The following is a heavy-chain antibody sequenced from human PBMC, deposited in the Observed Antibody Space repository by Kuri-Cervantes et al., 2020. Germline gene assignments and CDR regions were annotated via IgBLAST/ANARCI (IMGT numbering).Heavy chain of an antibody. CDR1: GGSVSSGSYY. CDR3: ARVNGTGPSDY. V-gene: IGHV4-61*01. J-gene: IGHJ4*02. D-gene: IGHD2-8*01. Sequence: GSLRLSCTVSGGSVSSGSYYWSWIRQPPGKGLEWIGYIYYSGSTNYNPSLKSRVTISVDTSKNQFSLKLSSVTAADTAVYYCARVNGTGPSDYWGQGTLVTVSS. CDR2: IYYSGST.